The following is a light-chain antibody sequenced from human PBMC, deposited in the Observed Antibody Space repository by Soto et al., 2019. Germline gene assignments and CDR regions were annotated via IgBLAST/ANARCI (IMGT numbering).Light chain of an antibody. CDR2: DAS. Sequence: EIVLTQSPATLSLSPGERATLSCRASQSVSSYFAWYQQKPGQAPRLLIYDASSRATGIPARFSGSGSGTDFTLTISSLEPEDFAVYYCQQRSDWPLTFCQWTKVEIK. J-gene: IGKJ1*01. V-gene: IGKV3-11*01. CDR1: QSVSSY. CDR3: QQRSDWPLT.